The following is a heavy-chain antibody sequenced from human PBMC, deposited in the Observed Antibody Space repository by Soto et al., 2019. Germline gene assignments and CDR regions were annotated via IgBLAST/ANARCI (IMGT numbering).Heavy chain of an antibody. D-gene: IGHD5-18*01. CDR3: ARHEWLQLWLVTEY. Sequence: QLQLQESGPGLVKPSETLSLTCSVSGDSIGSSTNYWGWIRQPPGKGLEWIGTIYHSGNTYYNPTLKRRVAISVDMSKNQFSLRLNSVTAADTAVYYCARHEWLQLWLVTEYWGQGALVTVSS. CDR1: GDSIGSSTNY. V-gene: IGHV4-39*01. J-gene: IGHJ4*02. CDR2: IYHSGNT.